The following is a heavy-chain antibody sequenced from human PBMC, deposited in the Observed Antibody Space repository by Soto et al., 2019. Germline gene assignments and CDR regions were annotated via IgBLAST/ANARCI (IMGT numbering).Heavy chain of an antibody. D-gene: IGHD4-17*01. CDR1: GYTFTGYY. V-gene: IGHV1-2*02. Sequence: ASVKVSCKASGYTFTGYYMHWVRQAPGQGLEWMGWINPNSGGTNYAQKFQGRVTMTRDTSISTAYMELSRLRSDDTAVYYCARDRQNDYGGNWFDPWGQGTLVTVSS. J-gene: IGHJ5*02. CDR3: ARDRQNDYGGNWFDP. CDR2: INPNSGGT.